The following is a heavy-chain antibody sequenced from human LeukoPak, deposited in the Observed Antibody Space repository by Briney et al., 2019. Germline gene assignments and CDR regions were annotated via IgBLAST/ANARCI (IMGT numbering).Heavy chain of an antibody. D-gene: IGHD3-9*01. CDR3: ARVNGRATRYFDWLGAPYYYYGMDV. V-gene: IGHV1-18*01. CDR2: ISAYNGNT. CDR1: GYTFTSYG. J-gene: IGHJ6*02. Sequence: GASVKVSCKASGYTFTSYGISWVRQAPGQGLEWMGWISAYNGNTNYAQKLQGRVTMTTDTSTSTAYMELSSLRSEDTAVYYCARVNGRATRYFDWLGAPYYYYGMDVWGQGTTVTVSS.